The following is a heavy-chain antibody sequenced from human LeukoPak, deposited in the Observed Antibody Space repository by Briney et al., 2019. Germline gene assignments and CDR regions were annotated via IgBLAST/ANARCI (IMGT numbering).Heavy chain of an antibody. CDR2: ISGSGDNT. J-gene: IGHJ5*02. Sequence: GGSLRLSCAVSGFTFSTYAMSWVRQAPGKGLEWVSVISGSGDNTYYADSVKGRFTISRDNFRNTLYLQMNSLRAEDTALYYCTKRPSTDGYNSWGQGTLVTVSS. D-gene: IGHD5-24*01. CDR3: TKRPSTDGYNS. CDR1: GFTFSTYA. V-gene: IGHV3-23*01.